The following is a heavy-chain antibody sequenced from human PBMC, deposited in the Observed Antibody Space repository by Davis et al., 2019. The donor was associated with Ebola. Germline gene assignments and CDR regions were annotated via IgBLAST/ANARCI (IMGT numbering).Heavy chain of an antibody. D-gene: IGHD3-3*01. CDR1: GFTFSSYW. V-gene: IGHV3-33*08. Sequence: GESLKISCAASGFTFSSYWMSWVRQAPGKGLEWVAVIWYDGSNKYYADSVKGRFTISRDNSKNTLYLQMNSLRAEDTAVYYCARDASIFGVVPGPFDIWGQGTMVTVSS. CDR3: ARDASIFGVVPGPFDI. CDR2: IWYDGSNK. J-gene: IGHJ3*02.